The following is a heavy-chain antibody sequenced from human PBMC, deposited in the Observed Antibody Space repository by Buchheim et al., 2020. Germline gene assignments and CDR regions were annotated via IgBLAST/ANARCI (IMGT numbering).Heavy chain of an antibody. J-gene: IGHJ5*02. V-gene: IGHV4-61*02. Sequence: QVQLQESGPGLVKPSQTLSLTCTVSGGSISSGSYYWSWIRQPAGKGLEWIGRIYTSGSTNYNPSLKSRVTISVDTSKNQFSLKLSSVTAADTAVYYCARDYRVNDFWSERRLGWFDPWGQGTL. CDR1: GGSISSGSYY. D-gene: IGHD3-3*01. CDR2: IYTSGST. CDR3: ARDYRVNDFWSERRLGWFDP.